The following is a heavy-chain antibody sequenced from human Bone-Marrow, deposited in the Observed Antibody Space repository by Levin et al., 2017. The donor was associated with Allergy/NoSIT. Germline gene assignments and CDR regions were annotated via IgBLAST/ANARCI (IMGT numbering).Heavy chain of an antibody. CDR2: IIPIFGTA. V-gene: IGHV1-69*13. CDR3: ARGGVGNWNYGVDAFDI. J-gene: IGHJ3*02. Sequence: SVKVSCKASGGTFSSYAISWVRQAPGQGLEWMGGIIPIFGTANYAQKFQGRVTITADESTSTAYMELSSLRSEDTAVYYCARGGVGNWNYGVDAFDIWGQGTMVTVSS. D-gene: IGHD1-7*01. CDR1: GGTFSSYA.